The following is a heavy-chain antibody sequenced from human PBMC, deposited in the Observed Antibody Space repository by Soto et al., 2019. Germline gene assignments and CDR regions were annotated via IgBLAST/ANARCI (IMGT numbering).Heavy chain of an antibody. CDR1: GFTFSSYD. V-gene: IGHV3-13*01. D-gene: IGHD6-13*01. CDR3: ARGWLATGGSLSYMDV. J-gene: IGHJ6*03. CDR2: IRSAGDT. Sequence: PGGSLRLSCAASGFTFSSYDMRWVLQGAGKGLEWVSGIRSAGDTYYQGSVKGRFTISRYNAKNSKYLQITMLRAGDTALYYCARGWLATGGSLSYMDVWGKGTTVTVSS.